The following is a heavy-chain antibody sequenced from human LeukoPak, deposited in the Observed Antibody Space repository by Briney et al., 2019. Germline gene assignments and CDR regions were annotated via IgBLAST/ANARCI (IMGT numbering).Heavy chain of an antibody. J-gene: IGHJ2*01. CDR3: ARDSDSAIPYCYFDL. V-gene: IGHV3-21*04. D-gene: IGHD2-2*02. Sequence: PGGSLRLSCAASGFTFSSYSMNWVRQAPGKGLEWVSSISSSSSYIYYADSVKGRFTISRDNAKTSLYLQMSSLRVEDTATYFCARDSDSAIPYCYFDLWGRGTLVTVSS. CDR1: GFTFSSYS. CDR2: ISSSSSYI.